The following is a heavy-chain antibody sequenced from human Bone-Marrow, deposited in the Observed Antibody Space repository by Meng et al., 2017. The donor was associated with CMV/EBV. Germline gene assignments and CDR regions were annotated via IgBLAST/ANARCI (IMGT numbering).Heavy chain of an antibody. V-gene: IGHV4-34*01. J-gene: IGHJ4*02. D-gene: IGHD1-26*01. CDR3: ARSGQIMGELLYLDY. Sequence: SETLSLTCAVYGGSFSGYYWSWIRQPPGKGLEWIGEINHSGSTNYNPSLKSRVTISVGTSKNQFSLKLSSVTAADTAVYYCARSGQIMGELLYLDYWGQGTLVTVSS. CDR1: GGSFSGYY. CDR2: INHSGST.